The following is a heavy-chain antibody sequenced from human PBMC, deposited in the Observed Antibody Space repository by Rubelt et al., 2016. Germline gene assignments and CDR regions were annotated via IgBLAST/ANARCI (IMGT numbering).Heavy chain of an antibody. V-gene: IGHV3-23*01. D-gene: IGHD2-2*02. J-gene: IGHJ4*02. CDR1: GFTFSTYA. CDR2: ISDTGRNT. CDR3: AKHMGHCTSTSCYTYDY. Sequence: EVQLLESGGGLVQPGGSLRLSCAASGFTFSTYAMSWVRQAPGKGLEWVSSISDTGRNTYVADSVKGRFTISRNNSKNTLYLQIKSLMAEDTALDYCAKHMGHCTSTSCYTYDYWGQGTLVTVSS.